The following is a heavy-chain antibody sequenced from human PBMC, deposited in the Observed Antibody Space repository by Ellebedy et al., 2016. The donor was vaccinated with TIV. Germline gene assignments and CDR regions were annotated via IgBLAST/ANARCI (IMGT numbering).Heavy chain of an antibody. V-gene: IGHV3-23*01. Sequence: PGGSLRLSCAASGFTFTSYAMSWVRQAPGKGLEWVSTISNSAMRTYYADSVEGRFVIPRDNSKKTLSLQMNSLRAEDTAVYYCAKGRGGGSDSSTPRYFFDYWGLGTLVTVSS. D-gene: IGHD2-2*01. CDR2: ISNSAMRT. CDR1: GFTFTSYA. J-gene: IGHJ4*02. CDR3: AKGRGGGSDSSTPRYFFDY.